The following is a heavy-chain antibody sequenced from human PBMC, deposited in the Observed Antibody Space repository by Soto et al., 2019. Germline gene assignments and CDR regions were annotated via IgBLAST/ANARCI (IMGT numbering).Heavy chain of an antibody. J-gene: IGHJ4*02. CDR3: ARNWNGVDY. Sequence: EVQLVESGGGLVQPGESLRLSCEASGFTFSNHWMHWVRQAPGKGPVWVARIKTDGSTTNYADYVKGRFTVSRDNAKNLRFLQMISLRVEDTAVYYCARNWNGVDYWGQGTLVTVSS. CDR2: IKTDGSTT. D-gene: IGHD1-1*01. V-gene: IGHV3-74*01. CDR1: GFTFSNHW.